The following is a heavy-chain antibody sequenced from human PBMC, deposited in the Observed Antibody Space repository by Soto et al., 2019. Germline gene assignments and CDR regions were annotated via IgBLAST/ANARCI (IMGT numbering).Heavy chain of an antibody. D-gene: IGHD3-3*01. V-gene: IGHV4-30-4*01. Sequence: PSETLSLTCTVSGGSISSGDYYWSWIRQPPGKGLEWLGYIYYSGSTYYNPSLKSRVTISVDTSKNQFSLKLSSVTAADTAVYYCARDRHYDFWSGPEGYNWFDPWGQGTLVTVSS. CDR1: GGSISSGDYY. CDR3: ARDRHYDFWSGPEGYNWFDP. CDR2: IYYSGST. J-gene: IGHJ5*02.